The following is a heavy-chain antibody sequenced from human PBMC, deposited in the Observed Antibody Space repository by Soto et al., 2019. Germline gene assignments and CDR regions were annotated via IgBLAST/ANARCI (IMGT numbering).Heavy chain of an antibody. D-gene: IGHD6-13*01. V-gene: IGHV6-1*01. CDR1: WDSVSCNSAA. Sequence: SQTLSLTCSISWDSVSCNSAAWNWIRQSQARGLDLLGRTYYRSKRYNDYAEGVKSRITIKRETPKKQFSLQLNSVAPEDTAVYYCARDRGLYSSSWRPWGQGTLVTVSS. CDR2: TYYRSKRYN. J-gene: IGHJ5*02. CDR3: ARDRGLYSSSWRP.